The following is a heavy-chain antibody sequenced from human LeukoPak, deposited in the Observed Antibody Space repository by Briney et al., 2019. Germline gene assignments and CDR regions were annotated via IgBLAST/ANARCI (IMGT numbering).Heavy chain of an antibody. J-gene: IGHJ3*02. Sequence: SETLSLTCTVSGGSISTHYWSWIRQPPGKGLEWIGYISYIGSTNYNPSLKSRVTISVDTSRNQFSLKLTSVTAADAAVYFCARDPTTVTKGLDIWGQGSMVTVSS. V-gene: IGHV4-59*11. CDR3: ARDPTTVTKGLDI. D-gene: IGHD4-17*01. CDR1: GGSISTHY. CDR2: ISYIGST.